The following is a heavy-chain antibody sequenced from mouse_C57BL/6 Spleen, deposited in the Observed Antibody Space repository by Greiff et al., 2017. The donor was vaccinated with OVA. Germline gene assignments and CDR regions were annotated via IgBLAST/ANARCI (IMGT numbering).Heavy chain of an antibody. CDR2: IHPNSGST. J-gene: IGHJ3*01. D-gene: IGHD1-1*01. Sequence: QVQLQQPGAELVKPGASVKLSCKASGYTFTSYWMHWVKQRPGQGLEWIGMIHPNSGSTNYNEKFKSKATLTVDKSSSTAYMQLSSLTSEDSAVYYGVFITTVGGGFAYWGQGTLVTVSA. V-gene: IGHV1-64*01. CDR1: GYTFTSYW. CDR3: VFITTVGGGFAY.